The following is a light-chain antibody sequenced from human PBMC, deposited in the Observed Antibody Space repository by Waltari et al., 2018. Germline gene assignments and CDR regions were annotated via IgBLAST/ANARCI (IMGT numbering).Light chain of an antibody. CDR2: GAS. V-gene: IGKV3-15*01. J-gene: IGKJ2*01. CDR3: QQYSDWPYT. CDR1: QSVSSN. Sequence: EIVMTQSPGTLSVSPGERATLSCRASQSVSSNLAWYQQKPGQAPRRLIYGASTRATGIPARFSGSGSGTEFTLTISSLQSEDFAVYYCQQYSDWPYTFGQGTKLEIK.